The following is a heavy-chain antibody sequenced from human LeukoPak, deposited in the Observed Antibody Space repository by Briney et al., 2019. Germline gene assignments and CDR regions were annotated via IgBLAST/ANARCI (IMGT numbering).Heavy chain of an antibody. D-gene: IGHD6-13*01. CDR1: GFTSSSYA. V-gene: IGHV3-23*01. Sequence: PGGSLRLACAASGFTSSSYAMSWVCQAPGKGLEWVSGISGSGGSTDYTDSVKGRFTISRDISKNTLYLQMNSLRPEDTAIYYCATDSSSWYFDYWGQGTLVTISS. CDR2: ISGSGGST. J-gene: IGHJ4*02. CDR3: ATDSSSWYFDY.